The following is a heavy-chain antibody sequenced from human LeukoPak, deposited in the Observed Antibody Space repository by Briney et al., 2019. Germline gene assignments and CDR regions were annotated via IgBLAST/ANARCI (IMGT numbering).Heavy chain of an antibody. D-gene: IGHD3-3*01. J-gene: IGHJ6*02. CDR2: IYTSGST. V-gene: IGHV4-61*02. CDR1: GGSISSGSYD. CDR3: AREEVDDFWSGYFGGMDV. Sequence: SETLSLTCTGSGGSISSGSYDWSWIRQPAGKVLEWIARIYTSGSTNYKPSLKSRVTISVDTSKKQFSMKLSYVSAAETDVSYCAREEVDDFWSGYFGGMDVWGQGTTVTVSS.